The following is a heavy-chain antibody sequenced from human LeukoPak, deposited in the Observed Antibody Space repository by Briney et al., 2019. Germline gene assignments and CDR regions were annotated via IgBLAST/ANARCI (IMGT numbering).Heavy chain of an antibody. CDR3: ARWVEYYYDSSSYYDY. V-gene: IGHV5-51*01. D-gene: IGHD3-22*01. Sequence: GESLKISCKGSGYSFTNHWIDWVRQLPGKGLEWMGIIYPGDSDTRYSPSFQGQVTISADKSISTAYLQWSSLKASDTAMYYCARWVEYYYDSSSYYDYWGQGTLVTVSS. CDR2: IYPGDSDT. J-gene: IGHJ4*02. CDR1: GYSFTNHW.